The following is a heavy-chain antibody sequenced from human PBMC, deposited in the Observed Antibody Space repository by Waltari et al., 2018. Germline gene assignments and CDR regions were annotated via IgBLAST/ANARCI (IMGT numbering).Heavy chain of an antibody. D-gene: IGHD6-19*01. J-gene: IGHJ6*02. Sequence: QVQLQDSGPGLVKPSQTLSLTCTVSGGSISSGSYYWSWIRQPAGKGLEWIGRIYTSGSTNDNPSLKSRVTRSVDTSKNQFSLKLSSVTAADTAVYYCARGGNEGIAVAGYYYGMDVWGQGTTVTVSS. CDR2: IYTSGST. CDR1: GGSISSGSYY. V-gene: IGHV4-61*02. CDR3: ARGGNEGIAVAGYYYGMDV.